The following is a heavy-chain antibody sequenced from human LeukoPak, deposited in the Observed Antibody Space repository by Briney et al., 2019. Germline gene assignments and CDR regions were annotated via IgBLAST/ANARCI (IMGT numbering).Heavy chain of an antibody. CDR1: GFTFSTYA. V-gene: IGHV3-23*01. Sequence: PGGSLRLSCAVSGFTFSTYAMSWVRQAPAKGLEWVSAIGGGGTHTYYADSVQGRFTISRDNSKNTLYRQMSSLRAEDTAVYYCAKDGKGGYSKPLFDYWGQGTLVTVSS. CDR2: IGGGGTHT. CDR3: AKDGKGGYSKPLFDY. J-gene: IGHJ4*02. D-gene: IGHD3-9*01.